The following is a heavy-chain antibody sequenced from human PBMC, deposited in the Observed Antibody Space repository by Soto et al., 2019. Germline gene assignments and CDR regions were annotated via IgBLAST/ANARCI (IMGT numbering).Heavy chain of an antibody. V-gene: IGHV3-23*01. CDR3: AKAKVTGGTRYSSLAY. J-gene: IGHJ4*02. Sequence: PGGSLRLSXAASGFTFNNYAMTWVRQAPDKGLEWLSVIAGGDGSTDYADSVKGRFTISRDNSKNTLYLQMSSLRAEDTAVYYCAKAKVTGGTRYSSLAYWGQGTLVTVSS. CDR2: IAGGDGST. CDR1: GFTFNNYA. D-gene: IGHD2-15*01.